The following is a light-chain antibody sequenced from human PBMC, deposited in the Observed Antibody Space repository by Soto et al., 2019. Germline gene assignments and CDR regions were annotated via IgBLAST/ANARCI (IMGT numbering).Light chain of an antibody. CDR3: QQRSSAIT. Sequence: EIVLTQSPGTLSLSPWERATLSCRASQSVSSSYLAWYQQKPGQAPRLLIYDASNRATGIPARFSGSGSGTDFTLTISSLEPEDFAVYYCQQRSSAITFGQGTRLEIK. CDR1: QSVSSSY. CDR2: DAS. V-gene: IGKV3D-20*02. J-gene: IGKJ5*01.